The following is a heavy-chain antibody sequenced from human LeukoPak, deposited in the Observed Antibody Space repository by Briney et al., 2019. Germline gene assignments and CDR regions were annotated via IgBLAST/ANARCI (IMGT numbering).Heavy chain of an antibody. J-gene: IGHJ4*02. V-gene: IGHV3-7*03. CDR1: GFFFSNWL. Sequence: GGPLRLSCGACGFFFSNWLMYGVRQAAGRGLERVANIKQDGSEKYNVASLRGRFTISSDNANNSLSLQINSQGAEDTAVYYGACNYGGWGQGTLVTVSS. CDR3: ACNYGG. CDR2: IKQDGSEK. D-gene: IGHD4-11*01.